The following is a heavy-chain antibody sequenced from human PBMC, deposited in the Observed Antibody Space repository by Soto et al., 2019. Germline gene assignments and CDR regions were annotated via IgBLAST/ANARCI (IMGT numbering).Heavy chain of an antibody. J-gene: IGHJ5*02. CDR1: GGTFSNYV. V-gene: IGHV1-69*06. CDR2: ISPIYDAA. CDR3: ARIAMPARPRWYNWFDP. D-gene: IGHD2-2*01. Sequence: QVQLVQSGAEVKKPGSSVKVSCEASGGTFSNYVISWLRQAPGQGPEWMGGISPIYDAANYARKFRGRVTITADKSTNTAYMELISLKSEDTAIYYCARIAMPARPRWYNWFDPWGQGTLVTVSS.